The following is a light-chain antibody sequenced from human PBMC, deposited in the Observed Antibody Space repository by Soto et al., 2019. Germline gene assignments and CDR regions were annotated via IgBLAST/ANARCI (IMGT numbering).Light chain of an antibody. J-gene: IGKJ3*01. CDR3: QQRSNWPHS. Sequence: EIVLTQSPATLSFSPGERATLSCGASQSVSSYLAWYQQKPGRAPWLLIYDASNRATGSPARFSGSGSGTDFTLTISSLEPEDFAIYYCQQRSNWPHSFGPGTNVDIK. V-gene: IGKV3-11*01. CDR1: QSVSSY. CDR2: DAS.